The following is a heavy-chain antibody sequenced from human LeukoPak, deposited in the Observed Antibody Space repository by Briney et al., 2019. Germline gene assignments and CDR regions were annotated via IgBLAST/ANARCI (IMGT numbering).Heavy chain of an antibody. J-gene: IGHJ4*02. CDR2: ISGSGGST. Sequence: PGGSLRLSRAASGFTFSSYAMSWVRQAPGKGLEWVSAISGSGGSTYYADSVKGRFTISRDNSKNTLYLQMNSLRAEDTAVYYCARRYDSKNYFDYWGQGTLVTVSS. CDR1: GFTFSSYA. D-gene: IGHD3-22*01. V-gene: IGHV3-23*01. CDR3: ARRYDSKNYFDY.